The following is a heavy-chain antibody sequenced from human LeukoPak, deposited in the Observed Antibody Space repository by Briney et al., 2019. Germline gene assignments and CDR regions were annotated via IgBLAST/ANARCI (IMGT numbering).Heavy chain of an antibody. D-gene: IGHD1-14*01. CDR3: STTTIRLGY. J-gene: IGHJ4*02. Sequence: GGSVRLSCEASGFTFSSYCMNWVRQAPGKGLEWVASINRSSSYIYYADSVKGRFTISRDNAKNSLYLEMNSLTSADPAVYYCSTTTIRLGYWGQGTLVTVSS. V-gene: IGHV3-21*04. CDR1: GFTFSSYC. CDR2: INRSSSYI.